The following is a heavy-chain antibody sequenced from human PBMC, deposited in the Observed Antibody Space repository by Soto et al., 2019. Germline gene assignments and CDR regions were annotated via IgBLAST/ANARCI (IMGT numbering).Heavy chain of an antibody. CDR2: IYYSGST. CDR1: GGSISSGGYY. D-gene: IGHD2-21*02. J-gene: IGHJ5*02. Sequence: PSETLSLTCTVSGGSISSGGYYWSWIRQHPGKGLEWIGYIYYSGSTYYNPSLKSRVTISVDTSKNQFSLKLSSVTAADTAVYYCARDVEVVTATEQGPAALNWFDPWGQGTLVTVSP. V-gene: IGHV4-31*03. CDR3: ARDVEVVTATEQGPAALNWFDP.